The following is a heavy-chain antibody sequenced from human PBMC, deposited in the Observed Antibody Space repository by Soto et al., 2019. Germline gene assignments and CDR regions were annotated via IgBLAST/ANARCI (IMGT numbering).Heavy chain of an antibody. Sequence: LRLSCAASGFIFTSYSMNWVRQAPGKGLEWVSSISSSSSYIYYADSVKGRFTISRDNAKNSLYLQMSSLRAEDTAVYYCARDSGSSSDYYGMDVWGQGTTVTVSS. V-gene: IGHV3-21*01. CDR2: ISSSSSYI. D-gene: IGHD6-13*01. J-gene: IGHJ6*02. CDR3: ARDSGSSSDYYGMDV. CDR1: GFIFTSYS.